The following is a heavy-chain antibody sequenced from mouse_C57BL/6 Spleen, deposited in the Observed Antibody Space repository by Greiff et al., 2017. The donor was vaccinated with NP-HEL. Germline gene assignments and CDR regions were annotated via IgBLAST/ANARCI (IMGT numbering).Heavy chain of an antibody. D-gene: IGHD4-1*01. CDR2: IYPGGGYT. J-gene: IGHJ2*01. CDR3: ARESPNWGGGYYFDY. Sequence: QVQLQQSGAELVRPGTSVKMSCKASGYTFTNYWIGWAKQRPGHGLEWIGDIYPGGGYTNYNEKFKGKATLTADKSSSTAYMQFSSLTSEDSAIYYCARESPNWGGGYYFDYWGQGTTLTVSS. V-gene: IGHV1-63*01. CDR1: GYTFTNYW.